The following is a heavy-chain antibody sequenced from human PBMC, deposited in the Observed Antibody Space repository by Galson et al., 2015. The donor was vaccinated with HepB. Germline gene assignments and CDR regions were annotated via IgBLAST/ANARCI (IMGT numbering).Heavy chain of an antibody. CDR2: ISYDGSNK. Sequence: SLRLSCAASGFTFSSYDMHWVRQAPGKGLEWVAVISYDGSNKYYADSMKGRFTISRDNSKNTLYLQMNSLRAEDTAMYYCAKDQGGWDVWGQGTTVTVSS. CDR3: AKDQGGWDV. CDR1: GFTFSSYD. D-gene: IGHD3-16*01. J-gene: IGHJ6*02. V-gene: IGHV3-30*18.